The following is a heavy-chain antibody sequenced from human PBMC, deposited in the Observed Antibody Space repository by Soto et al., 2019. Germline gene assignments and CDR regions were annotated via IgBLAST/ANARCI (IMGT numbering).Heavy chain of an antibody. Sequence: ASVKVSCKASGYTFSSYGISWVRQAPGQGLEWMGWISAYNGNTNYAQKLQGRVTMTTDTSTSTAYMELRSLRSDDTAVYYCAREADVWQWFHPWGQGTLVTVSS. J-gene: IGHJ5*02. D-gene: IGHD3-16*01. CDR3: AREADVWQWFHP. CDR1: GYTFSSYG. V-gene: IGHV1-18*01. CDR2: ISAYNGNT.